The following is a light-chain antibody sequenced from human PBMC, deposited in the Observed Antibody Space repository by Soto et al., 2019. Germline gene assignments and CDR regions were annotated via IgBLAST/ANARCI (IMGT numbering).Light chain of an antibody. J-gene: IGLJ1*01. CDR2: GNS. Sequence: QSVLTQPPSVSGAPGQRVTISCTGSSSNIGAGYEVHWYQQLPGTAPKLLIYGNSNRPSGVPERFSVYKSGTSASLAITGLKAEDEADYYCQSYDRSLSGYVFGTGTKVTVL. CDR1: SSNIGAGYE. CDR3: QSYDRSLSGYV. V-gene: IGLV1-40*01.